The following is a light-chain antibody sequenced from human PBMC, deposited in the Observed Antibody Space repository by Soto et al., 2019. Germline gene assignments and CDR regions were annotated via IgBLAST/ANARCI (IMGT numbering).Light chain of an antibody. Sequence: QSVLTQPPSVSAAPGQMVTISCSGSTSNIGNNYVSWYRQVTGTAPKLFIYDNNKRPSGGPDRISGSKSGTSATLGITGLQTGDEADYYCGTWDSSLSAEIFGGGTKLTVL. V-gene: IGLV1-51*01. CDR1: TSNIGNNY. CDR3: GTWDSSLSAEI. J-gene: IGLJ2*01. CDR2: DNN.